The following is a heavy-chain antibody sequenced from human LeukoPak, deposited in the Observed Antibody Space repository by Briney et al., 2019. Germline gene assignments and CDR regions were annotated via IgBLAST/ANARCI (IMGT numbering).Heavy chain of an antibody. J-gene: IGHJ4*02. Sequence: PGGSLRLSCAASGFTFSSYAMSWVRQAPGKGLDWVSAISGSGGSTYYADSVKGRFTISRDNSKNTLHLQMNSLRAEDTAVYYCAKFPTYYYDSSGYSYFDYWGQGTLVTVSS. CDR3: AKFPTYYYDSSGYSYFDY. CDR1: GFTFSSYA. D-gene: IGHD3-22*01. CDR2: ISGSGGST. V-gene: IGHV3-23*01.